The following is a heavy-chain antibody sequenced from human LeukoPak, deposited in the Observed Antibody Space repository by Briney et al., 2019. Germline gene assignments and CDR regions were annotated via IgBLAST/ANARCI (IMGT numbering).Heavy chain of an antibody. D-gene: IGHD3-10*01. CDR3: ERDWAYGSGSNRAFDI. J-gene: IGHJ3*02. Sequence: ASVKVSCKASGYTFTSYGISWVRQAPGQGLEWMGWISAYNGNTNYAQKLQGRVTMTTDTSTSTAYTELRSLRSDDTAVYYCERDWAYGSGSNRAFDIWGQGTMVTVSS. V-gene: IGHV1-18*01. CDR2: ISAYNGNT. CDR1: GYTFTSYG.